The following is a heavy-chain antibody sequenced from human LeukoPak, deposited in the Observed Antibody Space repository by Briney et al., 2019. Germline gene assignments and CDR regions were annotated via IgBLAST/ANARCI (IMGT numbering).Heavy chain of an antibody. CDR3: TRDLASGGGY. D-gene: IGHD6-19*01. Sequence: GGSLRLSCAASGFTFSSYAMSWVRQAPGKGLEWASAISGSGGSTYYADSVKGRFTISRDNSKNTLYLQMNSLRAEDTAVYSCTRDLASGGGYWGQGTLVTVSS. V-gene: IGHV3-23*01. CDR1: GFTFSSYA. J-gene: IGHJ4*02. CDR2: ISGSGGST.